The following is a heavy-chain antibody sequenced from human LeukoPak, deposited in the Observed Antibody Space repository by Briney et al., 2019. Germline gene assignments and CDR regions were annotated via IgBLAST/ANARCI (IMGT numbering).Heavy chain of an antibody. D-gene: IGHD2-15*01. CDR1: GFTFSSYG. CDR3: AKDSLWYDY. CDR2: ISGSGTNT. Sequence: GGSLRLSCAASGFTFSSYGMSWVRQAPGKGLEWVLGISGSGTNTNYADSVKGRLTISRDNSKNTLYLQMNSLRAEDTAVYYCAKDSLWYDYWGQGTLVTVSS. V-gene: IGHV3-23*01. J-gene: IGHJ4*02.